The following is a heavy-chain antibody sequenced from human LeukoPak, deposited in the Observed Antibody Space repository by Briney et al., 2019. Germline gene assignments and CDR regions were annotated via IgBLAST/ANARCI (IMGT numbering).Heavy chain of an antibody. CDR3: VRGHSSSSNYFDY. CDR1: GFTFSSYA. D-gene: IGHD6-6*01. V-gene: IGHV3-64D*09. J-gene: IGHJ4*02. Sequence: GGSLRLSCSASGFTFSSYAMLWVRQAPGKGLEYVSGISSNGGSTNYEDSVKGRFTISRDNSKNTLYLQMSSLRTEDTAVYYRVRGHSSSSNYFDYWGQGSLVTVSS. CDR2: ISSNGGST.